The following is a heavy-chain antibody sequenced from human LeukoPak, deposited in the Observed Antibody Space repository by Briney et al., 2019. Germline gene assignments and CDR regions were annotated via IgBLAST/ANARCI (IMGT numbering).Heavy chain of an antibody. D-gene: IGHD2-21*02. CDR3: ARFGGGDYL. Sequence: ASVKVSCKASGGTFSSYAISWVRQAPGQGLEWMGWINPNSGGTNYAQKFQGRVTMTRDTSISTAYMELSRLRSDDTAVYYCARFGGGDYLWGQGTLVTVSS. CDR1: GGTFSSYA. V-gene: IGHV1-2*02. CDR2: INPNSGGT. J-gene: IGHJ5*02.